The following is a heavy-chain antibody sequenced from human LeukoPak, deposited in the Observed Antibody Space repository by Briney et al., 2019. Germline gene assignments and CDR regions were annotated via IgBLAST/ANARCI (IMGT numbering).Heavy chain of an antibody. CDR1: GGSISSSY. Sequence: PSETLSLTCAVSGGSISSSYWSWIRQPPGKGLEWIANIYHTGSTNYNPSLSSRVTISIDTAKNQFSLKLTSVPAADTSVYYCERRGRNSSGWQNYLWGQGTLVTVSS. D-gene: IGHD6-25*01. V-gene: IGHV4-59*01. CDR2: IYHTGST. J-gene: IGHJ4*02. CDR3: ERRGRNSSGWQNYL.